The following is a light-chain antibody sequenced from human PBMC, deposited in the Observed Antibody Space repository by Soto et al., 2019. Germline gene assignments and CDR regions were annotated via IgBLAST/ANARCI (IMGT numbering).Light chain of an antibody. CDR3: QSYDSSLHVV. CDR2: EDN. J-gene: IGLJ2*01. Sequence: NFMLTQRHSVSESPGKTVTISCTRSSGSSASNYVQWYQQRPGSAPTTVIYEDNQRPSGVPDRFSGSIDSSSNSASLTISGLKTEDEADYYCQSYDSSLHVVFGGGTKLTVL. V-gene: IGLV6-57*04. CDR1: SGSSASNY.